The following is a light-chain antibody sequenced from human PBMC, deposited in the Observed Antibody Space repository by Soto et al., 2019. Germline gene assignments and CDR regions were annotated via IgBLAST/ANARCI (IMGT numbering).Light chain of an antibody. CDR2: DAS. CDR1: HDITIY. J-gene: IGKJ3*01. Sequence: DIQMTQSPSSLSASVGDRVTITCQASHDITIYLNWDQHKPWKAPKLLIYDASILEEGVPSRFSGSGSGRDFTVAMSSLQPEDVATDYCHNCDYLLFVGPGTLVDVK. V-gene: IGKV1-33*01. CDR3: HNCDYLLF.